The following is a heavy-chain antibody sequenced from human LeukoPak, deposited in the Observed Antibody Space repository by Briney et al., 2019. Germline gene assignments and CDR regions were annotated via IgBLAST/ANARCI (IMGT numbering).Heavy chain of an antibody. CDR1: GYTFTIYG. D-gene: IGHD1-1*01. J-gene: IGHJ6*01. V-gene: IGHV1-18*01. CDR3: ARDADPVEPNYYYGMDV. CDR2: ISAYNGNT. Sequence: ASVKVSFKASGYTFTIYGISWVRQAPGQGLEWMGWISAYNGNTNYAQKLQGRVTMTTDTSTSTAYMELRSLRSEDTAVYYCARDADPVEPNYYYGMDVWGEGTTVTVSS.